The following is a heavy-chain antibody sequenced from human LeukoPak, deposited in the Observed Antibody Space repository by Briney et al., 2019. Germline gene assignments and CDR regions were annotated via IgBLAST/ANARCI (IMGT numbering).Heavy chain of an antibody. D-gene: IGHD3-10*01. CDR2: ISGSGGST. V-gene: IGHV3-23*01. J-gene: IGHJ6*02. CDR1: GFTFRSYA. Sequence: PGASLRLSCAASGFTFRSYAMSWVRQAPGKGLEWVSVISGSGGSTDYADSVKGRFTISRDNSKNTLYLQMNSLRAEDRAVYYCAKDRDPGSYNGMDVWGQGTTVTVSS. CDR3: AKDRDPGSYNGMDV.